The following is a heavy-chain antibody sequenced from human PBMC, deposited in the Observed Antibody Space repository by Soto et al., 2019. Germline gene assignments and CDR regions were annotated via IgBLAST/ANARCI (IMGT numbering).Heavy chain of an antibody. V-gene: IGHV1-69*08. J-gene: IGHJ4*02. CDR1: GGTFSSYT. CDR3: ARDGGYCRSTSCYLPLDL. CDR2: IIPILGIA. D-gene: IGHD2-2*01. Sequence: QVQLVQSGAEVKKPGSSVKVSCKASGGTFSSYTISWVRQAPGQGLEWMGRIIPILGIANYAQKFQGRVTITADKSTSTAYMELSSLRSEDTAVYYCARDGGYCRSTSCYLPLDLWGQGTLVTVSS.